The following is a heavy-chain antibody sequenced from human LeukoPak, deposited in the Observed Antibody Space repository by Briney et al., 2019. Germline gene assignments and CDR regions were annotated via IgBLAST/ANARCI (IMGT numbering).Heavy chain of an antibody. J-gene: IGHJ6*02. CDR3: AEGSSMEAAGRYYGYGMDV. D-gene: IGHD6-13*01. V-gene: IGHV3-21*04. Sequence: AGGSLRLSCAASGFTFSSYSMNWVRQAPGKGLEWVSSISSSSSYIYYADSVKGRFTISRDNSKNTLYLQMNSLRVADTALYYCAEGSSMEAAGRYYGYGMDVWGQGTTVTVSS. CDR2: ISSSSSYI. CDR1: GFTFSSYS.